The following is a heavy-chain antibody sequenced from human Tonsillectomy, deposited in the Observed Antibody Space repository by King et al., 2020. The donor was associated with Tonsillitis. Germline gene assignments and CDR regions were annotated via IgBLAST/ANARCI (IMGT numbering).Heavy chain of an antibody. CDR2: INPSGGST. CDR1: GYTFTSYY. Sequence: VQLVESGAEVKKPGASVKVSCKASGYTFTSYYMHWVRQAPGQGLEWVGIINPSGGSTSYAQKFQGRVTMTRDTSTSTVYMELSSLRSEDTAVYYCARDLGGGSSGDAFDIWGQGTMVTVSS. J-gene: IGHJ3*02. D-gene: IGHD2-15*01. CDR3: ARDLGGGSSGDAFDI. V-gene: IGHV1-46*03.